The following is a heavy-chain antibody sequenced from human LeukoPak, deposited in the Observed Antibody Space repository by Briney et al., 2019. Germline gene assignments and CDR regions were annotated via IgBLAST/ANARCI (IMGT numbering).Heavy chain of an antibody. Sequence: ASVKVSCKASGYTFTGYSMHWMRQAPGQGLEWMRWISPNSGGTKYAQKFQDRVTMTRDTSISTAYMELNSLRPDDTAVYYCVRDIYDSGSYLDYWGQGTLVTVSS. CDR1: GYTFTGYS. V-gene: IGHV1-2*02. D-gene: IGHD3-10*01. CDR3: VRDIYDSGSYLDY. CDR2: ISPNSGGT. J-gene: IGHJ4*02.